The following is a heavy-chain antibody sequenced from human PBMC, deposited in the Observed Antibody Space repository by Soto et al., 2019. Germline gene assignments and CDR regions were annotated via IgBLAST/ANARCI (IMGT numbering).Heavy chain of an antibody. Sequence: SETLSLTCTVSGGSITSGGYYWSWIRQHPGKGLGWIGYIYYSGSTNYNPSLKSRVTISVDTSKNQFSLKLSSVTAADTAVYYCALAAAGTGLFDYWGQGTLVTVSS. V-gene: IGHV4-61*08. CDR2: IYYSGST. CDR1: GGSITSGGYY. CDR3: ALAAAGTGLFDY. D-gene: IGHD6-13*01. J-gene: IGHJ4*02.